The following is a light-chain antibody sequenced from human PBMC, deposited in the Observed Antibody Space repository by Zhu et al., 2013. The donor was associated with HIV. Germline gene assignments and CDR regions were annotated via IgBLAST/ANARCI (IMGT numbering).Light chain of an antibody. CDR3: QVWDSTTDHRV. CDR2: DDI. J-gene: IGLJ3*02. Sequence: SYELTQPSSVSVAPGQTARLSCGGKTIETKSVHWYQQKPGQAPLLVIYDDIERPSGIPARFSGSNSGNTATLTISRVEAGDEADYYCQVWDSTTDHRVFGGGTKVTVL. V-gene: IGLV3-21*02. CDR1: TIETKS.